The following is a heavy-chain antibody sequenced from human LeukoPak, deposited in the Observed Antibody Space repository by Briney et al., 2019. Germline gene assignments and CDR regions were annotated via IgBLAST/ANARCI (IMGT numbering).Heavy chain of an antibody. V-gene: IGHV4-4*07. J-gene: IGHJ5*02. Sequence: KTSETLSLTCTVSGGSISSYYWSWIRQPAGKGLEWIGRIYTSGSTNYNPSLKSRVTMSVDTSKNQFSLKLSSVTAADTAVYYCARGHCTNGVCLFDPWGQGTLVTVSS. CDR3: ARGHCTNGVCLFDP. D-gene: IGHD2-8*01. CDR2: IYTSGST. CDR1: GGSISSYY.